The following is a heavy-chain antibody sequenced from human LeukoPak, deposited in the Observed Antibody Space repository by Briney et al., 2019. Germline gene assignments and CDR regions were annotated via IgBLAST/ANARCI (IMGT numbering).Heavy chain of an antibody. CDR2: ISGSGVRT. CDR1: GFAFSSYT. CDR3: AKGYNWNPEYPGATHY. D-gene: IGHD1-20*01. Sequence: PGGSLRLSCAATGFAFSSYTMTWVRQAPGKGLEWVSAISGSGVRTYYADSVKGRFTISRDNPENTLYLQMNNLRAEDTAVYYCAKGYNWNPEYPGATHYWGQGTLVTVSS. V-gene: IGHV3-23*01. J-gene: IGHJ4*02.